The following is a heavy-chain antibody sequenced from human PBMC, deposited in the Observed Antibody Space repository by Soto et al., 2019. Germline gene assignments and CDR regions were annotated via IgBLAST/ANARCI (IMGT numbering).Heavy chain of an antibody. J-gene: IGHJ6*03. D-gene: IGHD6-13*01. CDR3: ARCMVPNYYMDV. CDR1: GYTFTSYD. Sequence: GASVKVSCKASGYTFTSYDINWVRQATGQGLEWMGWMNPNSGNTGYAQKFQGRVTMTRNTSISTAYMELSSLRSEDTAVYYCARCMVPNYYMDVWGKGTTVTVSS. CDR2: MNPNSGNT. V-gene: IGHV1-8*01.